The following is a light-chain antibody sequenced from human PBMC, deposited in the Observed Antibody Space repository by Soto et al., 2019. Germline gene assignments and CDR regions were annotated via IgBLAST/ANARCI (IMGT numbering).Light chain of an antibody. Sequence: IVMTQSPATLSVSPGERATLSCRASQSVSSNLAWYQQKPGQAPRVLIYGASTRATGIPDRFSGSGSGTEFTLTISSLQSEDSAVYYCLHYNNWPPKTF. CDR1: QSVSSN. CDR2: GAS. CDR3: LHYNNWPPKT. V-gene: IGKV3-15*01. J-gene: IGKJ1*01.